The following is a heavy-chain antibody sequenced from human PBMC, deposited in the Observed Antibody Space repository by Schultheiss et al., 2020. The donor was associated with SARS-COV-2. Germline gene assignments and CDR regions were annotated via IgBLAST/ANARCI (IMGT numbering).Heavy chain of an antibody. D-gene: IGHD6-19*01. CDR3: ANLAVAGSHDY. V-gene: IGHV3-7*01. CDR2: IKQDGSEK. J-gene: IGHJ4*02. CDR1: GFTVSSNY. Sequence: GGSLRLSCAASGFTVSSNYMSWVRQAPGKGLEWVANIKQDGSEKYYVDSVKGRFTISRDNSKNTLYLQMNSLRAEDTAVYYCANLAVAGSHDYWGQGTLVTVST.